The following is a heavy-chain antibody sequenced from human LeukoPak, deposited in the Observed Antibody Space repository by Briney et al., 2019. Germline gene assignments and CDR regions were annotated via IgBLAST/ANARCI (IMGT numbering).Heavy chain of an antibody. D-gene: IGHD5-18*01. J-gene: IGHJ4*02. Sequence: TGGSLRLSCAASGFTFSSYAMSWVRQAPGKGLEWVSAISGSGGSTYYADSVKGRFTISRDNSKNTLYLQMNSLRAEDTAVYYCAKVRSIQLWPTFNFDYWGQGTLVTVSS. CDR3: AKVRSIQLWPTFNFDY. CDR2: ISGSGGST. V-gene: IGHV3-23*01. CDR1: GFTFSSYA.